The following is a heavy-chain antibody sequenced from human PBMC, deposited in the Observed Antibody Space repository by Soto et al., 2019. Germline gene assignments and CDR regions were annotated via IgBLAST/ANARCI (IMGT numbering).Heavy chain of an antibody. D-gene: IGHD3-10*01. CDR2: IYPGDSDT. Sequence: GESLKISCKGSGYSFTSYWIGWVRQMPGKGLEWMGIIYPGDSDTRYSPSFQGQVTISADKSISTAYLQWSSLKASDTAMYYCARRSMVRGVTKGGAFDIWGQGTMATVSS. J-gene: IGHJ3*02. V-gene: IGHV5-51*01. CDR3: ARRSMVRGVTKGGAFDI. CDR1: GYSFTSYW.